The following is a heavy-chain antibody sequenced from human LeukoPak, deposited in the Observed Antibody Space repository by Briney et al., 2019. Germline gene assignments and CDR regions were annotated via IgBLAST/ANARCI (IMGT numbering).Heavy chain of an antibody. CDR1: GGSISSGDYY. D-gene: IGHD5-18*01. CDR2: IYFSGST. V-gene: IGHV4-30-4*01. CDR3: ARGGYSYGHYYFDY. J-gene: IGHJ4*02. Sequence: PSETLSLTCTVSGGSISSGDYYWSWIRQPPGKGLEWIGYIYFSGSTYYNPSLKSRVTISVDTSKNQFSLKLSSVTAADTAVYYCARGGYSYGHYYFDYWGQGTLVTVSS.